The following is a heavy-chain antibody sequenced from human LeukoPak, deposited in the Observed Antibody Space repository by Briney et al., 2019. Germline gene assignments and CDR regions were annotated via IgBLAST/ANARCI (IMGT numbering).Heavy chain of an antibody. D-gene: IGHD3-22*01. Sequence: RLSXAASGFTVXXXXXSWXXXXPXXGXEWXXXXYSGGSTYYADSVKGRFTISRDNSKNTLYLQMNSLRAEDAAVYYCARDIAYDSSGYXXXHFDYWGQGTLVTXSS. J-gene: IGHJ4*02. V-gene: IGHV3-53*01. CDR3: ARDIAYDSSGYXXXHFDY. CDR1: GFTVXXXX. CDR2: XYSGGST.